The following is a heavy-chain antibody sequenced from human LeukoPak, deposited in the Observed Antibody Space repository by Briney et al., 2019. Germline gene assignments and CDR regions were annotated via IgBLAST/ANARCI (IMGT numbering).Heavy chain of an antibody. V-gene: IGHV3-23*01. Sequence: GGSLRLSCAASGFTFSSYAMSWVRQATGKGREWVSAISGRGGSTYYADSVKGRFTISRDNSKNTLYLQMNSLRAEDTAVYYCASTQPKKQWLVRGFDYWGQGTLVTVSS. CDR3: ASTQPKKQWLVRGFDY. D-gene: IGHD6-19*01. J-gene: IGHJ4*02. CDR2: ISGRGGST. CDR1: GFTFSSYA.